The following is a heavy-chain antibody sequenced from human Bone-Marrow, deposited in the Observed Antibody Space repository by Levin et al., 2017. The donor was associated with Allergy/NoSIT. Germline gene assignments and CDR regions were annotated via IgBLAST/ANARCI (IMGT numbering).Heavy chain of an antibody. D-gene: IGHD3-16*01. CDR1: GYTYTTHY. Sequence: ASVKVSCKTSGYTYTTHYMHWVRQAPGQGLEWMGIINPSGDSTNYAQKLQGRVTMTRDTSTSTVYMELSGLRSEDTALYYCAREAYDVQGDRQQAFDMWGQGTMVTVSS. V-gene: IGHV1-46*01. CDR2: INPSGDST. CDR3: AREAYDVQGDRQQAFDM. J-gene: IGHJ3*02.